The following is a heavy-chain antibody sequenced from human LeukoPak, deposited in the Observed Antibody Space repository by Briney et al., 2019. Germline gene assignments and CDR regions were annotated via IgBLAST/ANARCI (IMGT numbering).Heavy chain of an antibody. J-gene: IGHJ6*02. D-gene: IGHD1-14*01. Sequence: GGSLRLSCEASGFTFGNYAMNWVRQAPGKGLEWVSTISGTGSSTYYADSVKGRFTISRDSSKNTLYLQMNSLRAEDTAVYYCAKVSGGGLYYDGMDVWGQGTTVTVSS. CDR2: ISGTGSST. CDR1: GFTFGNYA. CDR3: AKVSGGGLYYDGMDV. V-gene: IGHV3-23*01.